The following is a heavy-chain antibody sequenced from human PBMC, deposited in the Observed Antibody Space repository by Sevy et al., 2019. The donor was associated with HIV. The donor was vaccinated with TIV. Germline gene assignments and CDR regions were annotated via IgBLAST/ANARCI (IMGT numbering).Heavy chain of an antibody. J-gene: IGHJ4*02. CDR3: AIERRKIAAAGTHYFDY. V-gene: IGHV1-24*01. Sequence: ASVKVSCKVSGYTLAELSMHWVRQAPGKGLEWMGGLDPEDGETIYAQKFQGRVTMTEDTSTDTAYMELSSLRSEDTAVYYCAIERRKIAAAGTHYFDYWGQGTLVTVSS. D-gene: IGHD6-13*01. CDR1: GYTLAELS. CDR2: LDPEDGET.